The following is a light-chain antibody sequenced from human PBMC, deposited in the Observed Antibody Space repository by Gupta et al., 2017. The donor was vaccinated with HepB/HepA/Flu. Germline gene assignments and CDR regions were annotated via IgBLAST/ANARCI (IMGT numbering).Light chain of an antibody. CDR3: AAWDTSLNVVV. J-gene: IGLJ2*01. CDR1: SSNVGRYN. CDR2: YND. V-gene: IGLV1-44*01. Sequence: QSVLTQSTSVSGTPGQRVTISCSRSSSNVGRYNVNWYQQLPVTTPKLLIYYNDERPSGVPDRISGSKSGTSAPLAISGLQSEDEADYYCAAWDTSLNVVVFGGGTKLTVL.